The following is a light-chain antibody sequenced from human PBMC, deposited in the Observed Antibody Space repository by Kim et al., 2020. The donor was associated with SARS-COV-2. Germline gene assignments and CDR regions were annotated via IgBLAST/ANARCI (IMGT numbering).Light chain of an antibody. Sequence: DIQMTQSPSTLSASVGDRVTITCRASQNIRDWLAWYQQKPGKAPTVLIYKASSLQTGAPSRFSGSGSGTEFTLTIDNLQPDDFATYYCQQYYNYLYTFGQGTKLEI. CDR2: KAS. J-gene: IGKJ2*01. CDR3: QQYYNYLYT. CDR1: QNIRDW. V-gene: IGKV1-5*03.